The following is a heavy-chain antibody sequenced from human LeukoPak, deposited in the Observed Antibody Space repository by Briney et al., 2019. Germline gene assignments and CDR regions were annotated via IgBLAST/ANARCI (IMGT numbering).Heavy chain of an antibody. Sequence: GGSLRLSCVASGFAFDEYTFNWVRQVPGKGLEWVSGINWNSDSIGYAVRGRFTISRDNAKNSLYLQMNSLRVEDTALYYCVTNGGGDSGYGNFDYWGQGTLVTVSS. V-gene: IGHV3-9*01. J-gene: IGHJ4*02. CDR1: GFAFDEYT. D-gene: IGHD5-12*01. CDR3: VTNGGGDSGYGNFDY. CDR2: INWNSDSI.